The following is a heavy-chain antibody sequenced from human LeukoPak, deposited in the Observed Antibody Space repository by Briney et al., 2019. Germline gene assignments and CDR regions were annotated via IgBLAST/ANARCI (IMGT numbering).Heavy chain of an antibody. J-gene: IGHJ6*03. CDR1: GGSISSSSYY. CDR2: IYYSGST. CDR3: ARDMIAAAGPFYYYYYYMDV. Sequence: SETLSLTCTVSGGSISSSSYYWGWIRQPPGKGLEWIGSIYYSGSTYYNPSLKSRVTISVDTSKNQFSLKLSSVTAADTAVYYCARDMIAAAGPFYYYYYYMDVWGKGTTVTVSS. D-gene: IGHD6-13*01. V-gene: IGHV4-39*07.